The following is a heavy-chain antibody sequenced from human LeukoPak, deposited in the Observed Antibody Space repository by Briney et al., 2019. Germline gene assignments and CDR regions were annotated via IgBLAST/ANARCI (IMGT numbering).Heavy chain of an antibody. Sequence: SETLSLTCAVYGGSFSDYYWSWIRQPPGKGLEWIGEIKHSGSTNYNPSLKSRVTISVDTSKNQFSLKLRSVTAADTAVYYCARSIVVVPAAPHIPLADWGQGTLVTVSS. V-gene: IGHV4-34*01. D-gene: IGHD2-2*01. CDR1: GGSFSDYY. CDR2: IKHSGST. J-gene: IGHJ4*02. CDR3: ARSIVVVPAAPHIPLAD.